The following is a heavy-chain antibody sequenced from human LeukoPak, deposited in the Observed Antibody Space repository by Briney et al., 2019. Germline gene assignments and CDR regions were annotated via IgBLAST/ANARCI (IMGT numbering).Heavy chain of an antibody. CDR2: ISGSGGST. D-gene: IGHD2-8*01. J-gene: IGHJ4*02. CDR1: GFTFSSYA. V-gene: IGHV3-23*01. Sequence: PGGSLRLSCAASGFTFSSYAMSWVRQAPGKGLEWVSAISGSGGSTYYADSVKGRFTISRDNSKNTLYLQMNSLRAEDTAVYYCAKSANPLGHLVYAIFDYWGQGTLVTVSS. CDR3: AKSANPLGHLVYAIFDY.